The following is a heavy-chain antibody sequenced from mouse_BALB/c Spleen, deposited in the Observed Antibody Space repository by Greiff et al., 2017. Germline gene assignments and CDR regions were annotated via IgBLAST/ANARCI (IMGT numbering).Heavy chain of an antibody. CDR3: ARGHYDYDAYYFDY. CDR1: GYAFTNYW. V-gene: IGHV1-63*01. Sequence: QVQLQQSGAELVRPGTSVKISCKASGYAFTNYWLGWVKQRPGHGLEWIGDIYPGSGNTYYNEKFKGKATLTADKSSSTAYMQLSSLTSEDSAVYFCARGHYDYDAYYFDYWGQGTTLTVSS. D-gene: IGHD2-4*01. J-gene: IGHJ2*01. CDR2: IYPGSGNT.